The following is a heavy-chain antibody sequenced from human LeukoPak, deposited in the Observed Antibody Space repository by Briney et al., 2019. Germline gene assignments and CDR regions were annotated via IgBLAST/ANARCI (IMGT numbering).Heavy chain of an antibody. CDR3: AREDYSNFY. CDR2: IYHTGYS. Sequence: PSETLSLTCSVSNYSLKRGYYWGWIRQPPGKGLEWIGNIYHTGYSYSNPSLKSRVSLSVDTSKNQFSLRLSSVTAADTAVYYCAREDYSNFYWGQGTQVTVSS. V-gene: IGHV4-38-2*02. J-gene: IGHJ4*02. D-gene: IGHD4-11*01. CDR1: NYSLKRGYY.